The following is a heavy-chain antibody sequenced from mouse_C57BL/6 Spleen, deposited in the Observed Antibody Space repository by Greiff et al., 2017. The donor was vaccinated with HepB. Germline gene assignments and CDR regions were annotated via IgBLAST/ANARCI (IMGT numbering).Heavy chain of an antibody. CDR2: IWSGGST. CDR3: ARNPVYYDYNYWYFDV. D-gene: IGHD2-4*01. CDR1: GFSLTSYG. J-gene: IGHJ1*03. V-gene: IGHV2-2*01. Sequence: VQLKESGPGLVQPSQSLSITCTVSGFSLTSYGVHWVRQSPGKGLEWLGVIWSGGSTDYNAAFISRLSISKDNSKSQVFFKMNSLQADDTAIYYCARNPVYYDYNYWYFDVWGTGTTVTVSS.